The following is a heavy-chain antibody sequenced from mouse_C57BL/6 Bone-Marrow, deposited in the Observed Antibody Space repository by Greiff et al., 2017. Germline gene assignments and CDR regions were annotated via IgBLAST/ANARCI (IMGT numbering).Heavy chain of an antibody. D-gene: IGHD1-1*01. V-gene: IGHV1-5*01. CDR3: TRENYCGSRFAY. J-gene: IGHJ3*01. CDR1: GYTFPSYW. CDR2: IYPGNSDT. Sequence: VQLQQSGTVLARPGASVKMSCKTSGYTFPSYWMHWVKQRPGQGLEWMGAIYPGNSDTSYNQKFKSKATLTAVTAASTAYMELSSLTNEDSAVYYCTRENYCGSRFAYWGQGTLVTVSA.